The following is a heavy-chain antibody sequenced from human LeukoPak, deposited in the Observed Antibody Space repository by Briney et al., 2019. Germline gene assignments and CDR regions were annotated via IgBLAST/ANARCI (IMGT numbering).Heavy chain of an antibody. Sequence: SGTLSLTCAVSGGYISSSNWWSWVRQPPGKGLDWIGEIYHSGSTNYNPSLKSRVTISVDKSKNQFSLKLSSVTAADTAVYYCARGRRVYAIQGTGWFDPWGQGTLVTVSS. CDR3: ARGRRVYAIQGTGWFDP. V-gene: IGHV4-4*02. J-gene: IGHJ5*02. CDR2: IYHSGST. D-gene: IGHD2-8*01. CDR1: GGYISSSNW.